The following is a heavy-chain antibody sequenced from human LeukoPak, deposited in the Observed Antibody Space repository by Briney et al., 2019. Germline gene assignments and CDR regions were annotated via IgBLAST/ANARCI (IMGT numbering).Heavy chain of an antibody. J-gene: IGHJ4*02. CDR2: ISYDGSNK. CDR1: GFTFSSYA. V-gene: IGHV3-30-3*01. Sequence: GRSLRLPCAASGFTFSSYAMHWVRQAPGKGLEWVAVISYDGSNKYYADSVKGRFTISRDNSKNTLYLQMNSLRAEDTAVYYCATSQFTVRYYFGYWGQGTLVTVSS. CDR3: ATSQFTVRYYFGY. D-gene: IGHD4-17*01.